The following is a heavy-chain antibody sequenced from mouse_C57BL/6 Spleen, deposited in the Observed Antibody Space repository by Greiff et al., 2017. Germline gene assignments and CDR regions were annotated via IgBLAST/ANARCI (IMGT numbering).Heavy chain of an antibody. V-gene: IGHV1-64*01. CDR2: IHPNSGST. J-gene: IGHJ3*01. Sequence: VQLQQPGAELVKPGASVKLSCKASGYTFTSYWMHWVKQRPGQGLEWIGMIHPNSGSTNYNEKFKSKATLTVDKSSSTAYMQLSSLTSEDSAVYYCAGSNWDAWFAYWGQGTLVTVSA. CDR1: GYTFTSYW. D-gene: IGHD4-1*01. CDR3: AGSNWDAWFAY.